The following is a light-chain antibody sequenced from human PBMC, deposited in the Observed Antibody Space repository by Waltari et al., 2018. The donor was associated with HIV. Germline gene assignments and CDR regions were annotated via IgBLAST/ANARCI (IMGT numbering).Light chain of an antibody. V-gene: IGKV3-20*01. Sequence: EIVLTHSPGTLSLSPGERATLSCRASQRVSSSYLAWYQQKPGQAPRLLIYGASSRATGIPDRFSGSGSGTDFTLTISRLEPEDFAVYYCQQYGSSPFTFGPGTKVDIK. CDR2: GAS. J-gene: IGKJ3*01. CDR1: QRVSSSY. CDR3: QQYGSSPFT.